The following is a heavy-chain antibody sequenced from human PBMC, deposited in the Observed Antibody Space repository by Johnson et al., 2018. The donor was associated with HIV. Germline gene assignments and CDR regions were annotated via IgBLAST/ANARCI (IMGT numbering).Heavy chain of an antibody. CDR2: ISWNGAYT. CDR1: GFTFDDYY. V-gene: IGHV3-20*04. J-gene: IGHJ3*02. Sequence: VQLVESGGGVVRPGGSLRLSCAASGFTFDDYYMTWVRQAPGKGLEWVSGISWNGAYTGCADSVKGQFTISRDNAKNTLYLQMNSLRAEDTAAFYCVRERQSGTMQLWLRVNDAFDIWGQGTMVTVSS. CDR3: VRERQSGTMQLWLRVNDAFDI. D-gene: IGHD5-18*01.